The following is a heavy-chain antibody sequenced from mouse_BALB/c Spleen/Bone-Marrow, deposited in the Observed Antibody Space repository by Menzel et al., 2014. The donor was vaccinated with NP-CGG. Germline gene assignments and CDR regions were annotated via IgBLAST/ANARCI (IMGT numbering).Heavy chain of an antibody. CDR3: ASDGYYWYFDV. D-gene: IGHD2-3*01. CDR2: IWSGGST. Sequence: VKLVESGPGLVQPSQSLSIPCTVSGFSLTSYGVHWVRQSPGKGLEWLGVIWSGGSTDYNAAFISRLSISKDNSKSQVFFKMNSLQANDTAIYYCASDGYYWYFDVWGAGTTVTVSS. V-gene: IGHV2-2*02. CDR1: GFSLTSYG. J-gene: IGHJ1*01.